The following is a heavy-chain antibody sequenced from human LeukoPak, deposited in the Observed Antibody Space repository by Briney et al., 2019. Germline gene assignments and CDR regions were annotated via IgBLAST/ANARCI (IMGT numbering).Heavy chain of an antibody. CDR1: GGSISSYY. CDR2: IYYSGST. J-gene: IGHJ3*02. CDR3: ARAPDYGDYNTPGDFDI. V-gene: IGHV4-59*01. D-gene: IGHD4-17*01. Sequence: SETLSLTCTVSGGSISSYYWSWIRQPPGKGLEWIGYIYYSGSTNYNPSLKSRVTISVDTSKNQFSLKLSSVTAADTAVYCCARAPDYGDYNTPGDFDIWGQGTMVTVSS.